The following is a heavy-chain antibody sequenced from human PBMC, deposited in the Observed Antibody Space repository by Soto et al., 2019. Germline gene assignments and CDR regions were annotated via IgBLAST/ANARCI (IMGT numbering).Heavy chain of an antibody. CDR3: ARDTKYYYQGMDV. CDR1: GDSINNYY. Sequence: SETLSLTCTVSGDSINNYYWTWIRQPPGKGLEWIGYIYDSGSTSYNPSLKSRLTISVDTSKNQFSLKLKSVTAADTAVYYCARDTKYYYQGMDVWGQGTTVTVSS. V-gene: IGHV4-59*01. J-gene: IGHJ6*02. CDR2: IYDSGST.